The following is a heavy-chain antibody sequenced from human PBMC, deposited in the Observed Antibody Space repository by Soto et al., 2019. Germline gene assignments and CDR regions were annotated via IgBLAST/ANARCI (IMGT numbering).Heavy chain of an antibody. J-gene: IGHJ2*01. Sequence: QEQLVESGGGTVQPGRSLRLSCAASGFTFSHYGMHWVRQAPGKGLEWVAVISYDEDNIYYADSVKGRFTISRDNSENTLYLQMNSLRPEDTGAYYCAKSGTKVTTFWYLDLWGRGTLVTASS. V-gene: IGHV3-30*18. CDR1: GFTFSHYG. D-gene: IGHD4-17*01. CDR3: AKSGTKVTTFWYLDL. CDR2: ISYDEDNI.